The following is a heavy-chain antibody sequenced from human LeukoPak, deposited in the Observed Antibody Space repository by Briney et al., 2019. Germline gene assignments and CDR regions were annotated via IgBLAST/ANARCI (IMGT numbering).Heavy chain of an antibody. J-gene: IGHJ4*02. CDR3: AAMVRGVAATYYFDY. CDR1: GGSISSSSYY. V-gene: IGHV4-39*07. D-gene: IGHD3-10*01. Sequence: PSETLSLTCTVSGGSISSSSYYWGWIHQPPGKGLEWIGSIYYSGSTYYNPSLKSRVTISVDTSKNQFSLKLSSVTAADTAVYYCAAMVRGVAATYYFDYWGQGTLVTVSS. CDR2: IYYSGST.